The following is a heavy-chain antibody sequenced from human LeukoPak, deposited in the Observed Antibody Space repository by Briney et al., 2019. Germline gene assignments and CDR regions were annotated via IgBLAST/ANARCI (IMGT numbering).Heavy chain of an antibody. CDR3: ARETTSLFDS. D-gene: IGHD2/OR15-2a*01. J-gene: IGHJ4*02. Sequence: QTLSLTCAISGDSVSSNSAAWNWIRQSPSGGLEWLGRTYYRSKWYNDYAVSVKSRITINPDRSKNQVSLQMNSVTPEDTAVYYCARETTSLFDSWGQGTLVTVSS. CDR1: GDSVSSNSAA. CDR2: TYYRSKWYN. V-gene: IGHV6-1*01.